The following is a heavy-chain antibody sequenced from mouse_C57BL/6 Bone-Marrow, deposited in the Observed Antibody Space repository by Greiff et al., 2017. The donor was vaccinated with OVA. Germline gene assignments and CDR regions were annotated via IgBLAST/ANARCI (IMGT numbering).Heavy chain of an antibody. CDR1: GYTFTSYW. V-gene: IGHV1-5*01. CDR2: IYPGNSDT. J-gene: IGHJ2*01. CDR3: TRGTFPFYYFDY. D-gene: IGHD3-3*01. Sequence: VQLQQSGTVLARPGASVKMSCKTSGYTFTSYWMHWVKQRPGQGLEWIGAIYPGNSDTSYNQKFKGKAKLTAVTSASTAYMELSNLTNEDSAVYYCTRGTFPFYYFDYWGQGTTLTVSS.